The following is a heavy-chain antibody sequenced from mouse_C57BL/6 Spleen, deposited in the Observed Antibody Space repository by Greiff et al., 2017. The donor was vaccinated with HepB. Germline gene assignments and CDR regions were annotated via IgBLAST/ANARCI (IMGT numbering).Heavy chain of an antibody. CDR2: INPSNGGT. CDR1: GYTFTSYW. D-gene: IGHD1-1*01. Sequence: VQLQQPGTELVKPGASVKLSCKASGYTFTSYWMHWVKQRPGQGLEWIGNINPSNGGTNYNEKFKSKATLTVDKSSSTAYMQLSSLTSEDSAVYYCARSGYGSSYEGYYYAMDYWGQGTSVTVSS. CDR3: ARSGYGSSYEGYYYAMDY. V-gene: IGHV1-53*01. J-gene: IGHJ4*01.